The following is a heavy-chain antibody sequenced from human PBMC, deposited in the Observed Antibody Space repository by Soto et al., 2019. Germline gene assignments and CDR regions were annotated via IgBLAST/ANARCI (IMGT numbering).Heavy chain of an antibody. V-gene: IGHV4-30-2*01. CDR1: GGSISSGGYS. CDR3: ARAGRSSWAGNWFDP. J-gene: IGHJ5*02. D-gene: IGHD6-13*01. Sequence: SETLSLTCAVSGGSISSGGYSWSWIRQPPGKGLEWIGYIYHSGSTYYNPSLKSRVTISVDRSKNQFSLKLSSVTAADTAVYYCARAGRSSWAGNWFDPWGQGTLVTVSS. CDR2: IYHSGST.